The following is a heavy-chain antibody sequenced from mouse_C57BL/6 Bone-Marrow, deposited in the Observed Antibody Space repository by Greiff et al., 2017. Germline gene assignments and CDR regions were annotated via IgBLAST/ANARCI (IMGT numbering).Heavy chain of an antibody. CDR3: ARVEDGYYLGGVDV. J-gene: IGHJ1*03. V-gene: IGHV3-6*01. Sequence: EVQLQESGPGLVKPSQSLSLTCSVTGYSITSGYYWNWIRQFPGNKLEWMGYISYDGSNNYNPSLKNRISITRDTSKNQFFLKLNSVTTEDTATYYCARVEDGYYLGGVDVWGTGTTVTVSS. CDR1: GYSITSGYY. D-gene: IGHD2-3*01. CDR2: ISYDGSN.